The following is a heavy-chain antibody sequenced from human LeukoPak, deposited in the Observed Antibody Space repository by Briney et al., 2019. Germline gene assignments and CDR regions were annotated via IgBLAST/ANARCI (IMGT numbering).Heavy chain of an antibody. CDR1: GFSFSTSA. Sequence: GESLRLSCAASGFSFSTSAMTWVRQAPGKGLEWVSSISTSGGRTYYAGSVKGRFTISRDNSKNTLYLQMNSLRAEDTAVYYCAKEPGGEWELPDYYYYMDVWGKGTTVTVSS. CDR2: ISTSGGRT. D-gene: IGHD1-26*01. CDR3: AKEPGGEWELPDYYYYMDV. J-gene: IGHJ6*03. V-gene: IGHV3-23*01.